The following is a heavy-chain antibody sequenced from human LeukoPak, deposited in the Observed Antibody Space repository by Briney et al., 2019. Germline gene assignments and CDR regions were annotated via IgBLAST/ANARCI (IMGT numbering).Heavy chain of an antibody. CDR3: ATSPIQLWLPFDY. D-gene: IGHD5-18*01. Sequence: SETLSLTCTVSGGSISSYYWSWIRQPPGKGLEWIGYIYYSGSTNYNPSPKSRVTISVDTSKNQFSLKLSSVTAADTAVYYCATSPIQLWLPFDYWGQGTLVTVSS. CDR1: GGSISSYY. CDR2: IYYSGST. V-gene: IGHV4-59*01. J-gene: IGHJ4*02.